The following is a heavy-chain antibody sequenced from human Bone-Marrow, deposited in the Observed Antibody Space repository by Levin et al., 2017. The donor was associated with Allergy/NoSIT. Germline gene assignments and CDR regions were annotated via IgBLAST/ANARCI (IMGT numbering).Heavy chain of an antibody. CDR1: GYSFTNYW. Sequence: KVSCKGSGYSFTNYWIGWVRQMSGKGLEWMGIINPGDSDTRYSPSLQGQVTISADESSSTAFLQWNSLRASDTAMYYCARSVGYCSGSRCYSNYYYGMDVWGQGTTVTVSS. D-gene: IGHD2-15*01. V-gene: IGHV5-51*01. CDR3: ARSVGYCSGSRCYSNYYYGMDV. J-gene: IGHJ6*02. CDR2: INPGDSDT.